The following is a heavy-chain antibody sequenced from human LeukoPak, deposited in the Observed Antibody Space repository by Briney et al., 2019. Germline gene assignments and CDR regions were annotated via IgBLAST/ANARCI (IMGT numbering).Heavy chain of an antibody. J-gene: IGHJ6*03. CDR3: AKGRGWEASYYYYYMDV. D-gene: IGHD1-26*01. Sequence: GGSLRLSCAASGFTFSSYAMSWVRQAPGKGLEWVSAISGSGGSTYYADSVKGRFTISRDNSKNTLYLQMNSLRAEDTAVYYCAKGRGWEASYYYYYMDVWGKGTTVTISS. CDR2: ISGSGGST. CDR1: GFTFSSYA. V-gene: IGHV3-23*01.